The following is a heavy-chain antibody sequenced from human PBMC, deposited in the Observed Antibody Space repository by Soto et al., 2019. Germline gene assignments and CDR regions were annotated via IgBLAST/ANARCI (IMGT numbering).Heavy chain of an antibody. V-gene: IGHV3-48*02. D-gene: IGHD5-18*01. CDR2: ISGSGATK. Sequence: EVQLVESGGGLIQPGGSLRLSCAASGFTFSSHSINWVRQAPGKGLAWVSYISGSGATKYYADSVKGRFTISRDNARNSLYLQMSSLSDEDTAVYYCARAIRGFSYVVDYWGQGTLVTVSS. J-gene: IGHJ4*02. CDR1: GFTFSSHS. CDR3: ARAIRGFSYVVDY.